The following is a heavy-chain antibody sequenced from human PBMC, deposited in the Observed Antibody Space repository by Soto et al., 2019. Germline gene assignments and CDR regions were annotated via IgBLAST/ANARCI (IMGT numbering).Heavy chain of an antibody. D-gene: IGHD3-22*01. V-gene: IGHV3-30*04. CDR1: KFTFASYV. CDR2: ISFDGTNQ. J-gene: IGHJ6*02. CDR3: AREMIPMIMGGMSAMDV. Sequence: QVQWVESGGGVVQPERSQRLSCTASKFTFASYVMHWVRQAPGEGLEWVALISFDGTNQYYADSVKGRFTISRDNSNHTMYLQMNSLRPEDTAVYYCAREMIPMIMGGMSAMDVWGQGNTGTVS.